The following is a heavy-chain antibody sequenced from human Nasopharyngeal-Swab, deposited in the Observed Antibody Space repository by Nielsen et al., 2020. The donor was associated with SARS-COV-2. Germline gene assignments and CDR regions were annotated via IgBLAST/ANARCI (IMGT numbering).Heavy chain of an antibody. Sequence: GESLKISCAASGFTFSSYDMHWVRQATGKGLEWVSAIGTAGDTYYPGSVKGRFTISRDNAKNSLYLQMNSLRAEDTAVYYCARDQWGYSSGWFGYYGMDVWGQGTTVTVSS. CDR2: IGTAGDT. V-gene: IGHV3-13*01. D-gene: IGHD6-19*01. CDR3: ARDQWGYSSGWFGYYGMDV. J-gene: IGHJ6*02. CDR1: GFTFSSYD.